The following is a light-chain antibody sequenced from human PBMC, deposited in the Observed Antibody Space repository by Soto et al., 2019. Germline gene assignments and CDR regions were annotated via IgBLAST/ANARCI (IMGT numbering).Light chain of an antibody. CDR1: SGHSSYA. CDR2: LNSDGSH. CDR3: QTWGTGIRV. Sequence: QLVLTQSPSASASLGASVKLTCTLSSGHSSYAIAWHQQQPEKGPRYLMNLNSDGSHNKGDGIPDRFSGSSSGAERYLTISTLQSADEADYYCQTWGTGIRVFGGGTKLPS. V-gene: IGLV4-69*01. J-gene: IGLJ3*02.